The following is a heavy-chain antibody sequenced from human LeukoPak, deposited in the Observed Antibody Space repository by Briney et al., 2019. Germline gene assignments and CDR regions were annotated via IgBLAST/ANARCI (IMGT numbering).Heavy chain of an antibody. D-gene: IGHD3-10*01. CDR2: INHSGST. CDR1: GGSISSSSYY. V-gene: IGHV4-39*07. CDR3: ARRPATRRGKTFDY. Sequence: PSETLSLTCTVSGGSISSSSYYWGWIRQPPGKGLEWIGEINHSGSTNYNPSLKSRVTISVDTSKNQFSLKLSSVTAADTAVYYCARRPATRRGKTFDYWGRGTLVTVSS. J-gene: IGHJ4*02.